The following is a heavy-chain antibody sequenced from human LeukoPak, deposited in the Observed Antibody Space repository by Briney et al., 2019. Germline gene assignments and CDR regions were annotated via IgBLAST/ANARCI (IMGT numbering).Heavy chain of an antibody. CDR1: GGSISSGSYY. J-gene: IGHJ4*02. D-gene: IGHD3-16*01. CDR2: IYYSGST. CDR3: AGESVKIWGGGYYFDY. V-gene: IGHV4-61*01. Sequence: SETLSLTCTVSGGSISSGSYYWSWIRQPPGKGLEWIGYIYYSGSTNYNPSLKSRVTISVDTSKNQFSLKLSSVTAADTAVYYCAGESVKIWGGGYYFDYWGQGTLVTVSS.